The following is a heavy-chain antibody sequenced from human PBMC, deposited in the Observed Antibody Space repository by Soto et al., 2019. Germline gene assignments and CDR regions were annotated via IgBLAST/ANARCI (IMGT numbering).Heavy chain of an antibody. V-gene: IGHV3-11*05. CDR1: GFTFSDYY. J-gene: IGHJ5*02. CDR2: ISSSSSYT. Sequence: PGGSLRLSCAASGFTFSDYYMSWIRQAPGKGLEWVSYISSSSSYTNYADSVKGRFTISRDNAKNSLYLQMNSLRAEDTAVYYCARDSGYDGHNWFAPWGQGTLVPVSS. D-gene: IGHD5-12*01. CDR3: ARDSGYDGHNWFAP.